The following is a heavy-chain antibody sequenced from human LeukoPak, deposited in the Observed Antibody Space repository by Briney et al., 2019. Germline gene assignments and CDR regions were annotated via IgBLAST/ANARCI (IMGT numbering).Heavy chain of an antibody. CDR1: GFTFSSYA. CDR3: TKKPGVVEI. V-gene: IGHV3-23*01. CDR2: ISGSGSTT. J-gene: IGHJ3*02. D-gene: IGHD2-15*01. Sequence: PGGSLRLSCAVSGFTFSSYAMSWVRQAPGKGLEWVSGISGSGSTTYYADSVKGRFTIFRDNSKNTLYLQMNSLRAEDTAIYYCTKKPGVVEIWGQGTMVTVSS.